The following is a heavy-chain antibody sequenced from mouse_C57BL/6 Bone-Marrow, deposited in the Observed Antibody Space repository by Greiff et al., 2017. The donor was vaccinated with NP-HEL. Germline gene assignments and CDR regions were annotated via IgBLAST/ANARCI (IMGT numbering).Heavy chain of an antibody. CDR1: GYSFTSYY. J-gene: IGHJ2*01. CDR3: ARYRAGTSDY. V-gene: IGHV1-66*01. D-gene: IGHD3-3*01. CDR2: IYPGSGNT. Sequence: VMLVESGPELVKPGASVKISCKASGYSFTSYYIHWVKQRPGQGLEWIGWIYPGSGNTKYNEKFKGKATLTADTSSSTAYMQLSSLTSEDSAVYYCARYRAGTSDYWGQGTTLTVSS.